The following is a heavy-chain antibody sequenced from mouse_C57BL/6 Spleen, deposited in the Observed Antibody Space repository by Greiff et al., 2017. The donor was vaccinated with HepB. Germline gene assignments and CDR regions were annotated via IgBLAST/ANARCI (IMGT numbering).Heavy chain of an antibody. CDR1: GFTFSDYG. D-gene: IGHD1-1*01. Sequence: EVQRVESGGGLVKPGGSLKLSCAASGFTFSDYGMHWVRQAPEKRLEWVAYISSGSSTIYYADTVKGRFTISRDNAKNTLFLQMTSLRSEDTAMYYCARPVTTVRAMDYWGQGTSVTVSS. J-gene: IGHJ4*01. V-gene: IGHV5-17*01. CDR3: ARPVTTVRAMDY. CDR2: ISSGSSTI.